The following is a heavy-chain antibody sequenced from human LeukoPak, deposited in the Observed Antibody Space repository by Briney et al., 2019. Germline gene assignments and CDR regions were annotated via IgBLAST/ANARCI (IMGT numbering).Heavy chain of an antibody. CDR2: INHSGST. CDR1: GGSFSGYY. D-gene: IGHD2-15*01. Sequence: SETLSLTCAVYGGSFSGYYCSWIRQPPGKGLEWIGEINHSGSTNYNPSLKSRVIISVDTSKNQFSLKLSSVTAADTAVYYCAQGYCSGGSCYQTFDYWGQGTLVTVSS. J-gene: IGHJ4*02. CDR3: AQGYCSGGSCYQTFDY. V-gene: IGHV4-34*01.